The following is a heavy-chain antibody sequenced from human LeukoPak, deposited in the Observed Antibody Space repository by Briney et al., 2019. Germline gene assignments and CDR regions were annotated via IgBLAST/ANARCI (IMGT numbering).Heavy chain of an antibody. D-gene: IGHD6-19*01. J-gene: IGHJ4*02. CDR3: ARDRVASAVANSFDY. CDR2: IRYDGSNK. CDR1: GFTFSSYG. Sequence: GGSLRLSCAASGFTFSSYGMHWVRQAPGKGLEWVAFIRYDGSNKYYADSVKGRFTISRDNAKNSLYLQMNSLRAEDTAVYYCARDRVASAVANSFDYWGQGTLVTVSS. V-gene: IGHV3-30*02.